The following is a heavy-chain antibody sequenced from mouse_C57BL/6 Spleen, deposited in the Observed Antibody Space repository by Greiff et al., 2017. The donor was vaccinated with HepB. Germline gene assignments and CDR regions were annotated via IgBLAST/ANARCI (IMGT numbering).Heavy chain of an antibody. CDR2: INPHNGGT. Sequence: EVQLQQSGPVLVKPGASVKMSCKASGYTFTDYYMNWVKQSHGKSLEWIGVINPHNGGTSYNQKFKGKATLTVDKSSSTAYMELNSLTSEDSAVYYCARYGSSHWYFDVWGTGTTVTVSS. V-gene: IGHV1-19*01. CDR1: GYTFTDYY. CDR3: ARYGSSHWYFDV. D-gene: IGHD1-1*01. J-gene: IGHJ1*03.